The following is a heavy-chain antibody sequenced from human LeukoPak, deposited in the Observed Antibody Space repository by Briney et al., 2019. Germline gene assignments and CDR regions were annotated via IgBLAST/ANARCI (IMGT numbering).Heavy chain of an antibody. V-gene: IGHV3-21*01. J-gene: IGHJ6*04. CDR1: GFDFYSYW. Sequence: GGSLRLSCAASGFDFYSYWMSWVRQAPGKGLEWVSSISSSSSYIYYADSVKGRFTISRDNAKNLLYLQMNSLRAEDTAVYYCARELAVAGSALDVWGKGTTVTVSS. D-gene: IGHD6-19*01. CDR3: ARELAVAGSALDV. CDR2: ISSSSSYI.